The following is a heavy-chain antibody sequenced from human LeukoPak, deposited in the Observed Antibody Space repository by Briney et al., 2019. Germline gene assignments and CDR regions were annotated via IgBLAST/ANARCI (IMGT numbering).Heavy chain of an antibody. V-gene: IGHV3-21*01. Sequence: GGSLRLSCAASGFTFDDYAMHWVRQAPGKGLEWVSSISSSSSYIYYADSVKGRFTISRDNAKNSLYLQMNSLRAEDTAVYYCAREGWGYGSGSYYYYMDVWGKGTTVTVSS. CDR1: GFTFDDYA. CDR3: AREGWGYGSGSYYYYMDV. CDR2: ISSSSSYI. J-gene: IGHJ6*03. D-gene: IGHD3-10*01.